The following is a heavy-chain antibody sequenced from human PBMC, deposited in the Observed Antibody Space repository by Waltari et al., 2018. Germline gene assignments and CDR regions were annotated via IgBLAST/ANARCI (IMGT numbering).Heavy chain of an antibody. CDR1: GFTFSSYS. D-gene: IGHD2-15*01. V-gene: IGHV3-21*01. J-gene: IGHJ4*02. CDR2: ISSSSSYI. CDR3: AKGSDIVVVVASIDY. Sequence: EVQLVESGGGLVKPGGSLRLSCAASGFTFSSYSMNWVRQAPGKGLEWVSSISSSSSYIYYADSVKGRFTISRDNAKNSLYLQMNSLRAEDTAVYYCAKGSDIVVVVASIDYWGQGTLVTVSS.